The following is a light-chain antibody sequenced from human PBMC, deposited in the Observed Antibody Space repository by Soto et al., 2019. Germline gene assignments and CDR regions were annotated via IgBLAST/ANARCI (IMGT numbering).Light chain of an antibody. V-gene: IGKV1-39*01. CDR3: QQTYSTPRT. CDR2: AAS. Sequence: DIQMTQSPSSLSASVGDRVTITCRASQTVSSYLNWYQQKPGKAPTLLIYAASSLQTGVPSRFSGSGSGTDYTLTISSLLPEDLATYYCQQTYSTPRTFGQGTKVDIK. J-gene: IGKJ1*01. CDR1: QTVSSY.